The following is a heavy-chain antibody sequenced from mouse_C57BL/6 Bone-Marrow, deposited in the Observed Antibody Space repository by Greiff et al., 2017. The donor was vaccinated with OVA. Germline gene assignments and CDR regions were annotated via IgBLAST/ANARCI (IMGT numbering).Heavy chain of an antibody. CDR1: GFTFSDYG. V-gene: IGHV5-17*01. J-gene: IGHJ4*01. CDR2: ISSGSSTI. CDR3: AKIYYYGSIYAMDY. Sequence: EVMLVESGGGLVKPGGSLKLSCAASGFTFSDYGMHWVRQAPEKGLEWVAYISSGSSTIYYADTVKGRFTISRDNAKNTLFLQMTSLRSEDTAMYYGAKIYYYGSIYAMDYWGQGTSVTVSS. D-gene: IGHD1-1*01.